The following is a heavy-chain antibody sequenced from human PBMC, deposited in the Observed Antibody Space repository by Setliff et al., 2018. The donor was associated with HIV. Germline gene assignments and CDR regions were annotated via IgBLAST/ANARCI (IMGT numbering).Heavy chain of an antibody. CDR2: IIPMFGTA. V-gene: IGHV1-69*13. J-gene: IGHJ4*02. CDR1: GGTFSSYG. CDR3: ARTLGYCSGGSCYLDY. Sequence: GASVKVSCKASGGTFSSYGINWVRQAPGQGLEWMGGIIPMFGTANYAQRFQGRVTITADESTSTVYMELTRLRSEDTAVYYCARTLGYCSGGSCYLDYWGQGTQVTVSS. D-gene: IGHD2-15*01.